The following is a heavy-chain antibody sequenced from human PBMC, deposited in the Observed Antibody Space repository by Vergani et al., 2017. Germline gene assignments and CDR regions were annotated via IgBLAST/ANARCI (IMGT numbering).Heavy chain of an antibody. CDR3: AAGSPINNYDCWRCPLDY. CDR2: WEKQDGET. D-gene: IGHD3-3*01. J-gene: IGHJ4*02. Sequence: QVQLVQSGAEVKKTGEEGKGEGKEEGERKRERRKKGGGQARGTGREGKGGWEKQDGETIYAQKFQSRVTMTEDTSTDTAYMELSRMRSEDTAVYYCAAGSPINNYDCWRCPLDYWGQGTLVTVSS. CDR1: GERKRERR. V-gene: IGHV1-24*01.